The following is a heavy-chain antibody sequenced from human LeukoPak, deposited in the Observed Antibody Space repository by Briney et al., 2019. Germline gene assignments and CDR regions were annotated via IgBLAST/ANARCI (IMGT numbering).Heavy chain of an antibody. CDR2: IHPDGHP. D-gene: IGHD3-16*02. V-gene: IGHV3-53*01. Sequence: GGSLRLSCAASGFTVSSDFMHWVRQAPGKGLGWVSVIHPDGHPDGTVRYADSVQGRFTISRDKSENTLFLQMNSLRVEDTGLYYCVKGHGYILHFWGQGTLVTVSS. J-gene: IGHJ4*02. CDR1: GFTVSSDF. CDR3: VKGHGYILHF.